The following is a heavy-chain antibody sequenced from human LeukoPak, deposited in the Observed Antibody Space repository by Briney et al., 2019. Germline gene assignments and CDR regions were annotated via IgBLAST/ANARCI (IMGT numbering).Heavy chain of an antibody. D-gene: IGHD3-3*01. V-gene: IGHV1-69*13. CDR1: GGTFSSYA. CDR2: IIPIFGTA. CDR3: ARDSGDDFSNWFDP. Sequence: SVKVSCKASGGTFSSYAISWVRQAPGQGLEWMGGIIPIFGTANYARKFQGRVTITADESTSTAYMELSSLRSEDTAVYYCARDSGDDFSNWFDPWGQGTLVTVSS. J-gene: IGHJ5*02.